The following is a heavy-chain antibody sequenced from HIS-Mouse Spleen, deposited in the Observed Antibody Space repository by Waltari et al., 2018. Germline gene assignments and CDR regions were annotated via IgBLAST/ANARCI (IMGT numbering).Heavy chain of an antibody. V-gene: IGHV4-39*07. CDR2: MYYSGST. CDR3: AREIPYSSSWYDWYFDL. CDR1: GGSISSSSYY. Sequence: QLQLQESGPGLVKPSETLSLTCTVSGGSISSSSYYWGWIRQPPGKGLEWIGSMYYSGSTCYNPSLKSRVTISVDTSKNQCSLKLSSVTAADTAVYYCAREIPYSSSWYDWYFDLWGRGTLVTVSS. J-gene: IGHJ2*01. D-gene: IGHD6-13*01.